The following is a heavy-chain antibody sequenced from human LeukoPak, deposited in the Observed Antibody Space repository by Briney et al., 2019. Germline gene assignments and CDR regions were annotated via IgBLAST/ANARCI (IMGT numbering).Heavy chain of an antibody. D-gene: IGHD2-15*01. CDR1: GGTFSSYA. CDR2: ITPIFGIA. J-gene: IGHJ3*02. CDR3: VVVVVAATPDAFDI. V-gene: IGHV1-69*04. Sequence: ASVKVSCKASGGTFSSYAISWVRQAPGQGLEWMGRITPIFGIANYAQKFQGRVTITADKSKSTAYMELSSLRSEDTAVYYCVVVVVAATPDAFDIWGQGTMVTVSS.